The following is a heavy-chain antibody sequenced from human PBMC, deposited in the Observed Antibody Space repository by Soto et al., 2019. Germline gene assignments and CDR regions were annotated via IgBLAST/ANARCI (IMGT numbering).Heavy chain of an antibody. CDR1: GFTFSSYA. J-gene: IGHJ5*02. CDR2: ISGSGGST. Sequence: EVQLLESGGGLVQPGGSLRLSCAASGFTFSSYAMSWVRQAPGKGLEWVSAISGSGGSTYYADSVKGRFTISRDNSKNTRDRQMNSRRAEDTAGDYCAKSRNIGVVPAARWGIAARNWFDPWGQGTLVTVSS. D-gene: IGHD2-2*01. CDR3: AKSRNIGVVPAARWGIAARNWFDP. V-gene: IGHV3-23*01.